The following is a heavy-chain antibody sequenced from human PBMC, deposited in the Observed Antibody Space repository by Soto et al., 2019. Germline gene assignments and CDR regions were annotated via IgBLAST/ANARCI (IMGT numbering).Heavy chain of an antibody. J-gene: IGHJ4*02. D-gene: IGHD6-6*01. CDR3: ARDRAARFADY. CDR2: IFYTGST. V-gene: IGHV4-61*01. CDR1: GGSVSSGSYY. Sequence: QVQLQESGPGLVKPSETLSLTCTVSGGSVSSGSYYWSWIRQPPGKGLEWIAFIFYTGSTNYNPSLKSRVTISVDTSKDQFSLKMSSVTAADTAVYYCARDRAARFADYWGQGTLVTVSS.